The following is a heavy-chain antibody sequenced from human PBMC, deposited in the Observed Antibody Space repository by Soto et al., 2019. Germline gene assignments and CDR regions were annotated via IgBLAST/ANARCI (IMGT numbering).Heavy chain of an antibody. CDR3: AKKVNSGSGSQYFDY. CDR1: GFTFSSYS. CDR2: FRAGGDDGTT. J-gene: IGHJ4*02. V-gene: IGHV3-23*01. Sequence: LRLSCVASGFTFSSYSMSWVRQAPGKGLEWVSGFRAGGDDGTTYYADSVKGRFTISRDNSKNTLFLQMNSLRAEDTAIYYCAKKVNSGSGSQYFDYFRQGTLVTVSS. D-gene: IGHD3-10*01.